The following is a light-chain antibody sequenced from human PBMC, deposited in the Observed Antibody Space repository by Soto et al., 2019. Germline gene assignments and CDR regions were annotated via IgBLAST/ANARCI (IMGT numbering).Light chain of an antibody. Sequence: IQMTPSPSSLSASVGDTVTITCQASQDIRNFLNWYQQKPGKAPELLIYDVSNLKTGVPSRFSGSGSGTDFTLSIMNLQPEDFATYFCQRYDGVRGFAFGPGTKVEI. CDR2: DVS. CDR1: QDIRNF. J-gene: IGKJ3*01. CDR3: QRYDGVRGFA. V-gene: IGKV1-33*01.